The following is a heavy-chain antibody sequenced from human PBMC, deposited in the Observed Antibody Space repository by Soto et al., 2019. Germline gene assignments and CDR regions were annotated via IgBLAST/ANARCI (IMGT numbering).Heavy chain of an antibody. J-gene: IGHJ4*02. D-gene: IGHD3-16*01. V-gene: IGHV3-33*01. CDR3: ARDFGRDQPIDY. CDR2: IWHDGSVK. CDR1: GFPLRKYG. Sequence: QVQLVESGGGVAQPGRSLTLSCAASGFPLRKYGMHWVRQPPGKGLEWVAVIWHDGSVKDYADTVEGRFTISRDNSRNTLYLQMNSLRAEDTALYYCARDFGRDQPIDYWGQGTLVTVSP.